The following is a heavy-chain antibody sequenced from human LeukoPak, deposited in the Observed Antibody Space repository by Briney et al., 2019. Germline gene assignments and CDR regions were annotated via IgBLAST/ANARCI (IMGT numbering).Heavy chain of an antibody. Sequence: GRSLRLSCAASGFTFSSYGMHWVRQAPGKGLEWVAVISYDGSNKYYADSVKGRFTISRDNSKNTLYLQMNSLRAEDTAVYYCAKDLGIVVVPAASDYYGMDVWGKGTTVTVSS. J-gene: IGHJ6*04. CDR2: ISYDGSNK. D-gene: IGHD2-2*03. CDR1: GFTFSSYG. CDR3: AKDLGIVVVPAASDYYGMDV. V-gene: IGHV3-30*18.